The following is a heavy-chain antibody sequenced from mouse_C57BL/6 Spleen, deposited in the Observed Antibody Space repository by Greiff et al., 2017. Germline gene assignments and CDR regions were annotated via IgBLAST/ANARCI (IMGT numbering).Heavy chain of an antibody. V-gene: IGHV1-5*01. J-gene: IGHJ3*01. CDR1: GYTFTSYW. CDR2: IYPGNSDT. Sequence: EVQLQQSGTVLARPGASVKMSCKTSGYTFTSYWMHWVKQRPGQGLEWIGAIYPGNSDTSYNQKFKGKAKLTAVTSASTAYMELSSLTNEDSAVYYCTRWGVEDEAWFAYWGQGTLVTVSA. D-gene: IGHD1-1*01. CDR3: TRWGVEDEAWFAY.